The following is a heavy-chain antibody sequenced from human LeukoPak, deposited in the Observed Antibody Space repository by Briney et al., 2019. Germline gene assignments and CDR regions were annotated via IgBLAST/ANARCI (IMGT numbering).Heavy chain of an antibody. Sequence: NPGGSLRLSCAASGFTFSSYWMSWVRQTPGEGLQWIGGIKYSGSTDYNPSLKSRVTMSVDTSKNQFSLKLTSVTAADTAVYYCARGILAKGYFDLWGRDTLVTVSS. V-gene: IGHV4-34*01. CDR3: ARGILAKGYFDL. CDR2: IKYSGST. D-gene: IGHD3-3*01. J-gene: IGHJ2*01. CDR1: GFTFSSYW.